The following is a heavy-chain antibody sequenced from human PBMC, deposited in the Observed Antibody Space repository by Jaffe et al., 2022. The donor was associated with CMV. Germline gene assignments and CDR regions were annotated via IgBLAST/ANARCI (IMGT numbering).Heavy chain of an antibody. CDR1: GYTFTTYY. CDR2: ISPSSGST. D-gene: IGHD5-18*01. J-gene: IGHJ4*02. V-gene: IGHV1-46*01. Sequence: QVQLVQSGAEVKKPGASVKVSCKAVGYTFTTYYIHWVRQAPGQGLEWMGKISPSSGSTTYAQKFQGRITMTRDSSTSTVYMQLSSLRSEDTAVYYCARGYSYGYSEVFDYWGQGSLVTVSS. CDR3: ARGYSYGYSEVFDY.